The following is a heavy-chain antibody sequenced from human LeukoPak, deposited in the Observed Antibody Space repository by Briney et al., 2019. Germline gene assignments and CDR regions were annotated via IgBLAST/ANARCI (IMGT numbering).Heavy chain of an antibody. V-gene: IGHV3-30*04. CDR1: GFTFSSYA. D-gene: IGHD2-2*01. CDR2: ISYDGSNK. CDR3: ARDKDIVVVPAAYYFDY. Sequence: PGGSLRLSCAASGFTFSSYAMRWVRQAPGKGLEWVAVISYDGSNKYYADSVKGRFTISRDNSKNTLYLQMNSLRAEDTAVYYCARDKDIVVVPAAYYFDYWGQGTLVTVSS. J-gene: IGHJ4*02.